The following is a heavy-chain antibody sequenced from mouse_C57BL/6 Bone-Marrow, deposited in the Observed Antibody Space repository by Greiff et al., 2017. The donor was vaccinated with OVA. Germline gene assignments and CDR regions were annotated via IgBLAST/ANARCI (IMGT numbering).Heavy chain of an antibody. CDR1: EYEFPSHD. Sequence: EVKLVESGGGLVQPGESLKLSCESNEYEFPSHDMSWVRKTPEKRLELVAVINSDGGSTYYPDTMERRFIISRDNTKKTLYLQMSSLRSEDTALYYCSRHGGYGSSYGAMDYWGQGTSVTVSS. D-gene: IGHD1-1*01. V-gene: IGHV5-2*01. CDR2: INSDGGST. CDR3: SRHGGYGSSYGAMDY. J-gene: IGHJ4*01.